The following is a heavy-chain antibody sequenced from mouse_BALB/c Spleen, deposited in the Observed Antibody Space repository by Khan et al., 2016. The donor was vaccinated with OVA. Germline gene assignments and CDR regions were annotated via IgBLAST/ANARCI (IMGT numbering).Heavy chain of an antibody. D-gene: IGHD4-1*01. J-gene: IGHJ3*01. V-gene: IGHV5-6*01. CDR3: ASDVTGSFAY. CDR2: ISSGGDYT. Sequence: EVQLVESGGDLVKPGGSLKLSCAASGFTFSSYSMSWVRQTPDKRLEWVATISSGGDYTYYPDSVKGRFTISRDNAKNTLYLQMSSLKSEDTAMYYCASDVTGSFAYWGQGTLGTVSA. CDR1: GFTFSSYS.